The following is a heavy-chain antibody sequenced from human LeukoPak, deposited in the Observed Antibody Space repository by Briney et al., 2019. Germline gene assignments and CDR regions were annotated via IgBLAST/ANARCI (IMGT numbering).Heavy chain of an antibody. V-gene: IGHV3-30*04. CDR2: ISYDGSNK. CDR3: ARGSPTE. Sequence: GGSLRPSCAASGITFSSYAMHWVRQAPGKGLEWVAVISYDGSNKYYADSVKGRFTISRDNSKNTLYLQMNSLRAEDTAVYYCARGSPTEWGQGTLVTVSS. CDR1: GITFSSYA. D-gene: IGHD4-17*01. J-gene: IGHJ4*02.